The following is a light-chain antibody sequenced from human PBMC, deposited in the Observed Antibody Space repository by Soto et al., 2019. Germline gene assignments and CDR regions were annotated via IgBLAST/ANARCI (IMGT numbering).Light chain of an antibody. CDR3: CSYAGSTFV. CDR1: SSDVGGYNY. V-gene: IGLV2-11*01. CDR2: DVS. J-gene: IGLJ2*01. Sequence: QCVLTQPRSVSGSPGQSVTISCTGTSSDVGGYNYVSWYQQHPGKAPKLMIYDVSKRPSGVPDRFSGSKSGNTASLTISGLQAEDEGDYYCCSYAGSTFVFGGGTKLTVL.